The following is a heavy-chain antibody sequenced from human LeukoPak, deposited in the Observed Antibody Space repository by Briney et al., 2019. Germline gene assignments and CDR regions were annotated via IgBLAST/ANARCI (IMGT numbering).Heavy chain of an antibody. CDR1: GGSISSSSYY. Sequence: PSETLSLTCTVSGGSISSSSYYWGWIRQPPGKGLEWIGSIYYSGSTYYNPSLKSRVTISVDTSKNQFSLKLSSVTAADTAVYYCASFGGYSGSLLIFDYWGQGTLVTVSS. J-gene: IGHJ4*02. CDR3: ASFGGYSGSLLIFDY. CDR2: IYYSGST. V-gene: IGHV4-39*07. D-gene: IGHD1-26*01.